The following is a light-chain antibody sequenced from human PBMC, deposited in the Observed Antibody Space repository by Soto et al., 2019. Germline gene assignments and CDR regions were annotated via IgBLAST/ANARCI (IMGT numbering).Light chain of an antibody. CDR2: DVS. V-gene: IGLV2-14*01. Sequence: QSVLTQPASVSGSPGQSITISCTGTSSDVGGYNYVSWYQQHPGKAPKLMIYDVSNRPSVVSNRFSGSKSGNTASLTISGLQAEDAADYYCSSYTSSSTGVFGGGTKVTVL. J-gene: IGLJ3*02. CDR1: SSDVGGYNY. CDR3: SSYTSSSTGV.